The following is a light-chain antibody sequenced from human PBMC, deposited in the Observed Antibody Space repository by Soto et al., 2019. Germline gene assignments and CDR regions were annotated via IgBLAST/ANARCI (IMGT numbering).Light chain of an antibody. J-gene: IGLJ1*01. CDR2: EVN. Sequence: QSALTQPPSASGSPGQSVAISCTGTSSDVGGYNYVSWYQQHPGKAPKLMIYEVNKRPSGVPDRFSGSKSGNTASLTVSGLQAEDEADYYCCSYGGGNNFYVFGTGTKVTVL. CDR3: CSYGGGNNFYV. V-gene: IGLV2-8*01. CDR1: SSDVGGYNY.